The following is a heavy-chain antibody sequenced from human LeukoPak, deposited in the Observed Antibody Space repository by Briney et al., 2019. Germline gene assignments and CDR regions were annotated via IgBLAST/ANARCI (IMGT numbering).Heavy chain of an antibody. Sequence: GGSLRPSCAASGFTFSSYWMSWVRQAPGKGLEWVANIKQDGSEKYYVDSVKGRFTISRDNAKNSLYLQMSSLRAEDTAVYYCARDFWTVANTYYFDYWGQGTLVTVSS. V-gene: IGHV3-7*05. J-gene: IGHJ4*02. D-gene: IGHD3/OR15-3a*01. CDR3: ARDFWTVANTYYFDY. CDR2: IKQDGSEK. CDR1: GFTFSSYW.